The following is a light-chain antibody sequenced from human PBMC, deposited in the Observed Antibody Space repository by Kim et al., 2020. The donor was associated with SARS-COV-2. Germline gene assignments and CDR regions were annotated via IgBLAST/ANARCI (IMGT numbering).Light chain of an antibody. CDR1: QNVSSSY. Sequence: EIVLTQSPGTLSLSPGERATLSCRASQNVSSSYLAWYQQKPGQAPRLLIYGASSRATGVPDRFSGSGSGTDFTLTISRLEPEDVAVYYCQQYGSSPTFGQGTKVDIK. CDR3: QQYGSSPT. V-gene: IGKV3-20*01. CDR2: GAS. J-gene: IGKJ1*01.